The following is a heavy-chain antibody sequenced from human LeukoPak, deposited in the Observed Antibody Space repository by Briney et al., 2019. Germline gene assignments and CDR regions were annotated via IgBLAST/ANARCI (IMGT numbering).Heavy chain of an antibody. CDR1: GYTFTGYY. V-gene: IGHV1-2*02. J-gene: IGHJ4*02. D-gene: IGHD6-6*01. CDR2: INPNSGGT. Sequence: ASVKVSCKASGYTFTGYYMHWVRQAPGQGLEWMGWINPNSGGTNYAQKFQGRVTMTEDTSTDTAYMELSSLRSEDTAVYYCATDFVSSSGAQFDYWGQGTLVTVSS. CDR3: ATDFVSSSGAQFDY.